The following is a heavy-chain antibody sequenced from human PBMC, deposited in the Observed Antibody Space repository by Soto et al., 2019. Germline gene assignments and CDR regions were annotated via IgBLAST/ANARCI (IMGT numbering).Heavy chain of an antibody. CDR3: ARARVGATTDY. J-gene: IGHJ4*02. CDR2: INHSGST. Sequence: QVQLQQWGAGLLKPSETLSLTCAVYGGSFSGYYWSWIRQPPGKGLEWIGEINHSGSTNYNPSLKSRVTISVDTSKNQFSLKLSSVTAADTAVYYCARARVGATTDYWGQGNLVTVSS. CDR1: GGSFSGYY. V-gene: IGHV4-34*01. D-gene: IGHD1-26*01.